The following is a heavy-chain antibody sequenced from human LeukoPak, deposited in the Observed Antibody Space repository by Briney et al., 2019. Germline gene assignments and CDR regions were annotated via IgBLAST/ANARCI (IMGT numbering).Heavy chain of an antibody. J-gene: IGHJ3*02. D-gene: IGHD4-17*01. CDR2: INPNSGGT. CDR1: GYTFTGYY. Sequence: ASVKVSCKASGYTFTGYYMHWVRQAPGQGLEWMGWINPNSGGTNYAQKFQGRVTMTRDTSISTAYMELSRLRSDDTAVYYCARASTVTHDAFDIWGQGTMVTVSS. CDR3: ARASTVTHDAFDI. V-gene: IGHV1-2*02.